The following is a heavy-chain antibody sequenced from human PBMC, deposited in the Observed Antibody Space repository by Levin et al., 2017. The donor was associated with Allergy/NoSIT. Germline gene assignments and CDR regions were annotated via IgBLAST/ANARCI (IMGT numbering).Heavy chain of an antibody. V-gene: IGHV3-20*04. CDR2: INWNGVIT. J-gene: IGHJ4*02. CDR1: GFTFNDHG. D-gene: IGHD3-10*01. Sequence: SCAASGFTFNDHGMKWVRQAPGKGLEWVSAINWNGVITDYADSVKGRFTISRDNAKNSLYLQMNSLRVEDTALYYCTRGYTYGPDWGQGTLVTVSS. CDR3: TRGYTYGPD.